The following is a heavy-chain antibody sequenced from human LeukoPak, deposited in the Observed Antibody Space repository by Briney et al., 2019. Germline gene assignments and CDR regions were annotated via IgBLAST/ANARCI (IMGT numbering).Heavy chain of an antibody. CDR1: GYTFTSYD. V-gene: IGHV1-69*04. D-gene: IGHD2-21*02. J-gene: IGHJ4*02. Sequence: GASVKVSCKASGYTFTSYDINWVRQAPGQGLEWMGRIIPILGIANYAQKFQGRVTITADKSTSTAYMELSSLRSEDTAVYYCARDLDCGGDCYSQWGRYFDYWGQGTLVTVSS. CDR2: IIPILGIA. CDR3: ARDLDCGGDCYSQWGRYFDY.